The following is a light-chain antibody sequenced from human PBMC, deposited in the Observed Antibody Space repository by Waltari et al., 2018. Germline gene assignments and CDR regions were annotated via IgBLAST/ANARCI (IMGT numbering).Light chain of an antibody. CDR2: EVS. CDR1: SSDVGSYNL. J-gene: IGLJ2*01. CDR3: CSYAGSMV. Sequence: QSALTQPASVSGSPGQSITISCTGTSSDVGSYNLVSWYQQHTGKAAKHMIYEVSKRLSGGSNRFSDSKSGNTASLTISGLQAEDEADYYCCSYAGSMVFGGGTKLTVL. V-gene: IGLV2-23*02.